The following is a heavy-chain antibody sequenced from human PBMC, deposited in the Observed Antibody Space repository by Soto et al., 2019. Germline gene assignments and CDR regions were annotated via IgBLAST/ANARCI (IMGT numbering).Heavy chain of an antibody. V-gene: IGHV4-31*03. CDR2: IYYSGST. D-gene: IGHD5-12*01. CDR1: GGSISSGGYY. J-gene: IGHJ4*02. Sequence: SETLSLTCTVSGGSISSGGYYWSWIRQHPGKGLEWIGYIYYSGSTYYNPSLKSRVTISVDTSKNQFSLKLSSVTAADTAVYYCARRDKWLLDYWGQGTLVTVSS. CDR3: ARRDKWLLDY.